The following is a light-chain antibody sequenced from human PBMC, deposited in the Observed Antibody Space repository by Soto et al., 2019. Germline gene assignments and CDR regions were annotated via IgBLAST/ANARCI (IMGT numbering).Light chain of an antibody. CDR1: QSVSSSN. CDR2: GAS. Sequence: EIVLTQSPGTLSLSPGERATLSCRASQSVSSSNLVWYQQKPGQAPRLLIFGASSRATGIPDRFSGSGSGTDFTLTISRLESEDFAVYYCQQYGSSPTFGQGTKLEIK. CDR3: QQYGSSPT. J-gene: IGKJ2*01. V-gene: IGKV3-20*01.